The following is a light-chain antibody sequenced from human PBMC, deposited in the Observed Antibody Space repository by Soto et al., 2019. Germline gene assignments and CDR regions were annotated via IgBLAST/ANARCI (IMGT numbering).Light chain of an antibody. CDR2: DVS. V-gene: IGKV1-5*01. Sequence: DIPMTQSPSTLSASVGDSVTITCRASQSVSGWLAWYQQKPGRAPKLLIYDVSSLERGVPSRFSGSGSGTHFTLTISSLQPDDFATYYCQQYDTYSGTFGQGTMVEFK. J-gene: IGKJ1*01. CDR1: QSVSGW. CDR3: QQYDTYSGT.